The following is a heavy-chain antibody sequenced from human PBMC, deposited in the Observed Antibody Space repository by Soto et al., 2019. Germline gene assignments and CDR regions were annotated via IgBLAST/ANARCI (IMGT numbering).Heavy chain of an antibody. J-gene: IGHJ6*02. D-gene: IGHD1-26*01. Sequence: EVQLVESGGGLVQPGGSLRLSCAASGFTFSRFWMHWVRQAPGKGLVWVSTIGSAGDTYYSASVRGRFTISRENAKNSLFLQMTSLRAGDTAVYFCVRGELPFYYYGMDLWGQGTTVTVSS. CDR1: GFTFSRFW. CDR2: IGSAGDT. CDR3: VRGELPFYYYGMDL. V-gene: IGHV3-13*01.